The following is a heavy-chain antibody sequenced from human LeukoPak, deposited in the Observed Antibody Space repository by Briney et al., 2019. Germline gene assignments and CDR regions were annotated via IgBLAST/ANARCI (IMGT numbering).Heavy chain of an antibody. CDR1: GGSISSGGYY. J-gene: IGHJ5*02. CDR3: ARDRGYSYGLGIDP. D-gene: IGHD5-18*01. CDR2: IYYSGST. V-gene: IGHV4-31*03. Sequence: NPSETLSLTCTVSGGSISSGGYYWSWIRQHPGKGLEWIGYIYYSGSTYYNPSLKSRVTISVDTSKNQFSLKLSSVTAADTAVYYCARDRGYSYGLGIDPWGQGTLVTVSS.